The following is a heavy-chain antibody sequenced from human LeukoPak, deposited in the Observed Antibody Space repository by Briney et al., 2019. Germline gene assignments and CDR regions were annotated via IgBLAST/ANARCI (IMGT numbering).Heavy chain of an antibody. J-gene: IGHJ4*02. D-gene: IGHD3-10*01. Sequence: ASVKVSCKAAGGTFSSNAISWLRQAPGQGLEWMGGIIPIFGTPNYAHNFQDRVTITADESTSTACMELSALRSEDTAVYYCANRGGGGIGMGLLGSYDFWGQGTLVTVSS. CDR2: IIPIFGTP. CDR1: GGTFSSNA. V-gene: IGHV1-69*13. CDR3: ANRGGGGIGMGLLGSYDF.